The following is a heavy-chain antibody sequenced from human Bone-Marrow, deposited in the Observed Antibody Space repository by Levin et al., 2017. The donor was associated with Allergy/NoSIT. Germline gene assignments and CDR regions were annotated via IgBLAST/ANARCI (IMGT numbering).Heavy chain of an antibody. CDR1: GGTLSRYG. Sequence: SVKVSCKASGGTLSRYGISWVRQAPGQGLEWMGRIIPISGITTHAQKFQGRVTITADKSTGTAYMELSSLRSEDTALYYCGRCNAIGGAMWPNVLGGWGLGTLGTISS. J-gene: IGHJ4*02. CDR3: GRCNAIGGAMWPNVLGG. CDR2: IIPISGIT. D-gene: IGHD1-26*01. V-gene: IGHV1-69*04.